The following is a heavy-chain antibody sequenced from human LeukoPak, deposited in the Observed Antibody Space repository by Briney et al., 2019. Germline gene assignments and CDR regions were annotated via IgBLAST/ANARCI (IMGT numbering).Heavy chain of an antibody. D-gene: IGHD5-24*01. CDR1: GFTFSSYE. CDR2: ISSSGSTI. Sequence: PGGSLRLSCAASGFTFSSYEMNWARQAPGKGLEWVSYISSSGSTIYYADSVKGRFTISRDNAKNSLYLQMNSLRAEDTAVYYCARDRDGYNCVFDYWGQGTLVTVSS. V-gene: IGHV3-48*03. CDR3: ARDRDGYNCVFDY. J-gene: IGHJ4*02.